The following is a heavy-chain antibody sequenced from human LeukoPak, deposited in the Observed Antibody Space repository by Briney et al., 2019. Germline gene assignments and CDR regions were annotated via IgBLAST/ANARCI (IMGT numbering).Heavy chain of an antibody. CDR3: ARDFRGYSGYDFSH. J-gene: IGHJ4*02. CDR2: INPNSGGT. D-gene: IGHD5-12*01. CDR1: GYTFTDYY. Sequence: ASVKVSCKASGYTFTDYYMHWVRQAPGQGLEWMGWINPNSGGTNYAQKFQGRVTMTRDTSISTAYMELSRLRSDDTALYYCARDFRGYSGYDFSHWAQGTLVTVSS. V-gene: IGHV1-2*02.